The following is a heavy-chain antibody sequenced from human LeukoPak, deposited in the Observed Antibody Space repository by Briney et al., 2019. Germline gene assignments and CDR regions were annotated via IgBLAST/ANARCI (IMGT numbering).Heavy chain of an antibody. CDR3: ARGVVITHFYYYYYYMDV. D-gene: IGHD3-22*01. V-gene: IGHV1-69*05. CDR2: IIPIFGTA. Sequence: SVKVSCKAPGGTFSSYAISWVRQAPGQGLEWMGGIIPIFGTANYAQKFQGRVTITTDESTSTAYMELSSLRSEDTAVYYCARGVVITHFYYYYYYMDVWGKGTTVTVSS. J-gene: IGHJ6*03. CDR1: GGTFSSYA.